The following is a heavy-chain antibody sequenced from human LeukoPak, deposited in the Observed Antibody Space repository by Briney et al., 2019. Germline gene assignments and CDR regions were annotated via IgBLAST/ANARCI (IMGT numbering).Heavy chain of an antibody. CDR2: IYYSGST. V-gene: IGHV4-59*01. D-gene: IGHD6-13*01. CDR3: ARDQGSSWYTNWFDP. CDR1: GGSISSYY. J-gene: IGHJ5*02. Sequence: SETLSLTCTVSGGSISSYYWSWIRQSPGKGLEWIGYIYYSGSTNYNPSLKSRVTISVDTSKNQFSLKLSSVTAADTAVYYCARDQGSSWYTNWFDPWGQGTLVTVSS.